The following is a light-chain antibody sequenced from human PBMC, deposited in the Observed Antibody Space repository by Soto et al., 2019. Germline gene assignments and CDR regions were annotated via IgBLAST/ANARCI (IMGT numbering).Light chain of an antibody. J-gene: IGLJ1*01. V-gene: IGLV1-44*01. CDR1: SSNIGSTT. CDR2: SNN. Sequence: QSVLTQPPSASGTPGQRVTISCSGSSSNIGSTTVNWYQQLPGTAPKLLIYSNNQRPSGVPDRFSGSKSGTSASLAISGLQSEDEADYYCAAWDDSLSDVFGTGTKVTVL. CDR3: AAWDDSLSDV.